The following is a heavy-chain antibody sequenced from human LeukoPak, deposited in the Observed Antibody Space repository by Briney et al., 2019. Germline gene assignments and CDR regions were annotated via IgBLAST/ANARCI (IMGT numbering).Heavy chain of an antibody. D-gene: IGHD6-13*01. J-gene: IGHJ4*02. CDR1: GFTFSSYA. CDR3: AKGSRSSSWYPSYFDY. V-gene: IGHV3-23*01. CDR2: ISGSGGST. Sequence: GGSLRLSCAASGFTFSSYAMSWVRQAPGKGLEWVSAISGSGGSTYYADSVKGRFTISRDNSKNTLYPQMNSLRAEDTAVYYCAKGSRSSSWYPSYFDYWGQGTLVTVSS.